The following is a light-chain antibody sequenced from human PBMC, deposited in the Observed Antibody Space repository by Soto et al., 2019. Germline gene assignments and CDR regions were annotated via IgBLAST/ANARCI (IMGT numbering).Light chain of an antibody. J-gene: IGKJ3*01. Sequence: IQMPQSPSSVSASVGDSVPITCRASQGIRRWLAWYQQKPGKAHKLLIYTASRLQSGVPSRFSGSGSGTDFTLTISSLQPEEFATYYCQQTNSFPFTFGAGTKVDIK. V-gene: IGKV1-12*01. CDR1: QGIRRW. CDR3: QQTNSFPFT. CDR2: TAS.